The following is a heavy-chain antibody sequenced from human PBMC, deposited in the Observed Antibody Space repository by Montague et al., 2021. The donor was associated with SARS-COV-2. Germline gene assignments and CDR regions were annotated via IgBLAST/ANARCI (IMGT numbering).Heavy chain of an antibody. CDR3: TRDRDYGDYLNWFNP. V-gene: IGHV3-7*01. J-gene: IGHJ5*02. D-gene: IGHD4-17*01. Sequence: SLRLSWAASGFTISSFWMSWVRQAPGKGLEWVANIRQDGSDKYYVDSVRGRFTIPRDNAKNSLYLQMSSLRAEDTGVYYCTRDRDYGDYLNWFNPWGQGTLVTVSS. CDR2: IRQDGSDK. CDR1: GFTISSFW.